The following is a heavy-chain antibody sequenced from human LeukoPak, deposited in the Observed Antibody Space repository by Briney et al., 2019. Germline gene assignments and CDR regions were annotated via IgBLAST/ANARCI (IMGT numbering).Heavy chain of an antibody. D-gene: IGHD1-26*01. Sequence: SETLSLTCTVSGGSISSSSYYWGWIRQPPGKGLEWIGSIYYSGSTYYNPSLKSRVTISVDTSKNQFSLKLSSVTAADTAMYYCARYSGSYLYYFDYWGQGTLVTVSS. CDR2: IYYSGST. CDR3: ARYSGSYLYYFDY. CDR1: GGSISSSSYY. V-gene: IGHV4-39*01. J-gene: IGHJ4*02.